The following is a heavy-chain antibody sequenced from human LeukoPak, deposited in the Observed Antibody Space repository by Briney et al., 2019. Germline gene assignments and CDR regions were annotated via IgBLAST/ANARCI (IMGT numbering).Heavy chain of an antibody. J-gene: IGHJ3*01. Sequence: GGSLRLSCAASGFTFSNSWMDWVRQVPGKRPEWVANIKQDGIEAYFLGSVKGRFAISRDNAKNLLYLQMTSLRVEDTVIYYCAREGMVRGVPDAFDLWGQGTMVTVSS. D-gene: IGHD3-10*01. CDR1: GFTFSNSW. V-gene: IGHV3-7*01. CDR2: IKQDGIEA. CDR3: AREGMVRGVPDAFDL.